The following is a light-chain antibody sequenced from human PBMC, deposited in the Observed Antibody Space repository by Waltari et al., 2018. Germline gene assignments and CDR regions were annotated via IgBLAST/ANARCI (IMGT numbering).Light chain of an antibody. V-gene: IGLV2-14*01. CDR1: SIDVGGYTY. CDR2: EVN. Sequence: QSALTQPASVSGSPGQSITISCIGTSIDVGGYTYVSWYQQYPGKAPKLILYEVNNRPSGVSNRFSGSKSGNTASLTISGLQPEDEAAYFCDSYTSTSSLPYVFGTGTKVTVL. J-gene: IGLJ1*01. CDR3: DSYTSTSSLPYV.